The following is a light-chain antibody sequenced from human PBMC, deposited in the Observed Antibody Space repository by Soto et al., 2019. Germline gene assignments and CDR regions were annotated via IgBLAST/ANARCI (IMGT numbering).Light chain of an antibody. V-gene: IGLV3-21*04. CDR1: NIGSKS. Sequence: SYELTQPPSVSVAPGKTARITCGGNNIGSKSVHWYQQKPGQAPVLVIYYDSDRPSGIPERFSGSNSGNTATLTISRVDAGDDADYYCQLWDSSSDHVVFGGGTKLTVL. CDR2: YDS. J-gene: IGLJ2*01. CDR3: QLWDSSSDHVV.